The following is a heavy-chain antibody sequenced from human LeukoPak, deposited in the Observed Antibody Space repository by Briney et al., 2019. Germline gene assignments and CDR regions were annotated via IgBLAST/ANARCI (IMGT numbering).Heavy chain of an antibody. CDR2: IYNSGIT. CDR3: ARSGTYSPAHYYFDY. Sequence: PSETLSLTCTDPSGSISSYYWSWIRQPPGKGLEWIGYIYNSGITHYNPSLKSRVTISVDTSKSQFSLELRSMTAADTAVYYRARSGTYSPAHYYFDYWGQGTPITVSS. CDR1: SGSISSYY. J-gene: IGHJ4*02. D-gene: IGHD1-26*01. V-gene: IGHV4-59*01.